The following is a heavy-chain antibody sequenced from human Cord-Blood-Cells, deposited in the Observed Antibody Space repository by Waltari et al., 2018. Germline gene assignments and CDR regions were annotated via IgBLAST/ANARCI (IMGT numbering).Heavy chain of an antibody. Sequence: EVQLVESGGGLVQPGRSLRLSCAASGFTFDDYAMHWVRPAPGKGLEWVSGISWNSGSIGYADSVKGRFTISRDNAKNSLYLQMNSLRAEDMALYYCAKDRRPYSNYDAFDIWGQGTMVTVSS. J-gene: IGHJ3*02. V-gene: IGHV3-9*03. CDR2: ISWNSGSI. CDR3: AKDRRPYSNYDAFDI. D-gene: IGHD4-4*01. CDR1: GFTFDDYA.